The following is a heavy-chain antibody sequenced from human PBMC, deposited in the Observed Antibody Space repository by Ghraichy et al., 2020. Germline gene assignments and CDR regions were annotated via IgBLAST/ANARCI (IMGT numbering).Heavy chain of an antibody. J-gene: IGHJ6*02. CDR2: ISGSGGST. V-gene: IGHV3-23*01. D-gene: IGHD6-19*01. CDR3: AKGSSGWYYYYGMDV. CDR1: GFTFSSYA. Sequence: LSLTCAASGFTFSSYAMSWVRQAPGKGLEWVSAISGSGGSTYYADSVKGRFTISRDNSKNTLYLQMNSLRAEDTAVYYCAKGSSGWYYYYGMDVWGQGTTVTVSS.